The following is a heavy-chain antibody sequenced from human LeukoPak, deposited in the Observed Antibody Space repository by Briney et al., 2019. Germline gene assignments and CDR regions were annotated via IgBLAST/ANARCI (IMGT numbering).Heavy chain of an antibody. Sequence: ASVKVSCKASGYTFTSYGISWVRQAPGQGLEWMGWISAYNGNTNYAQKLQGRGTMTTDTSTSTAYMELRSLRSDDTAVYYCARGESTSSTSPFDYWGQGTLVTVSS. D-gene: IGHD2-2*01. CDR2: ISAYNGNT. J-gene: IGHJ4*02. CDR3: ARGESTSSTSPFDY. V-gene: IGHV1-18*01. CDR1: GYTFTSYG.